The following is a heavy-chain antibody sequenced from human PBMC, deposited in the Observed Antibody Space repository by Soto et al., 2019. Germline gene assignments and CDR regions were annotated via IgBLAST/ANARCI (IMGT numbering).Heavy chain of an antibody. J-gene: IGHJ4*02. D-gene: IGHD2-2*01. V-gene: IGHV1-69*13. CDR3: ASSVLSRGAPRGYFDY. Sequence: SVKVFCKASGGTFSSYAISWVRQAPGQGLEWMGGIIPIFGTANYAQKFQGRVTITADESTSTAYMELSSLRSEDTAVYYCASSVLSRGAPRGYFDYWGQGTLVTVSS. CDR1: GGTFSSYA. CDR2: IIPIFGTA.